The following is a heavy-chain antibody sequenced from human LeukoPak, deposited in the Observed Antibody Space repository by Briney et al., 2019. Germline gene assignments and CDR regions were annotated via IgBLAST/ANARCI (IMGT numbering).Heavy chain of an antibody. Sequence: PGGSLRLSCAASGFTLSFYWMSWVRQAPGKWLEWVANIKEDGSEIYYVDSVKGRFTISRDNAKNSLYLQMNSLRAEDTAVYYCARGGRTVFDYWGQGPLVTVSS. V-gene: IGHV3-7*05. J-gene: IGHJ4*02. CDR1: GFTLSFYW. D-gene: IGHD1-14*01. CDR2: IKEDGSEI. CDR3: ARGGRTVFDY.